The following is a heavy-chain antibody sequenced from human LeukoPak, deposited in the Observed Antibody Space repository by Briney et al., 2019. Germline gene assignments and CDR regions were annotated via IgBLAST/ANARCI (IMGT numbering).Heavy chain of an antibody. D-gene: IGHD6-13*01. Sequence: ASVKVSCKASGGTFSSYAISWVRQAPGQGLEWMGRIIPIFGTANYAQKFQGRVTITTDESTSTAYMELSSLRSEDTVVYYCARGPVAAAGTRFADYWGQGTLVTVSS. J-gene: IGHJ4*02. CDR1: GGTFSSYA. CDR3: ARGPVAAAGTRFADY. V-gene: IGHV1-69*05. CDR2: IIPIFGTA.